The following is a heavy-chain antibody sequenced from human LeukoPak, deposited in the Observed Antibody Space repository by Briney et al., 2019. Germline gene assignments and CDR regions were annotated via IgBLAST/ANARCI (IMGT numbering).Heavy chain of an antibody. D-gene: IGHD5-18*01. CDR3: AREYSYGLDY. CDR2: IYHSGST. J-gene: IGHJ4*02. Sequence: SETLSLTCTVSGGSISSYYWSWSRQPPGKGLEWIGYIYHSGSTNYNPSLKSRVTISVDTSKNQFSLKLSSVTAADTAVYYCAREYSYGLDYWGQGTLVTVSS. CDR1: GGSISSYY. V-gene: IGHV4-59*01.